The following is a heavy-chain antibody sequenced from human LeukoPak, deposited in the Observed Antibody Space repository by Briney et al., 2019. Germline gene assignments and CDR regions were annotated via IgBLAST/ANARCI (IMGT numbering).Heavy chain of an antibody. CDR2: IYPGDSDT. CDR1: GYSFTSYW. J-gene: IGHJ6*02. Sequence: GESLKISCKGSGYSFTSYWIGWVRQMPGKGLEWMGIIYPGDSDTRYSPSFQGQVTISADKSISTAYLQWSSLKASDTAMYYCARSLYSSYYYYGMDVWGQGATVTVSS. D-gene: IGHD4-11*01. V-gene: IGHV5-51*01. CDR3: ARSLYSSYYYYGMDV.